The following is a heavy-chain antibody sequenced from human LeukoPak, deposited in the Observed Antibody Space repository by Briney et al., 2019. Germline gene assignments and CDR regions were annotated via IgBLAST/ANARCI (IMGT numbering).Heavy chain of an antibody. D-gene: IGHD4-17*01. CDR2: INHSGST. V-gene: IGHV4-34*01. J-gene: IGHJ4*02. Sequence: SETLSLTCAVYGGSFSGYYWSWIRQPPGKGLEWIGEINHSGSTNYNPSLKSRVTILVDTSKNQFSLKLSSVTAADTAVYYCARDLTVANSYFDYWGQGTLVTVSS. CDR1: GGSFSGYY. CDR3: ARDLTVANSYFDY.